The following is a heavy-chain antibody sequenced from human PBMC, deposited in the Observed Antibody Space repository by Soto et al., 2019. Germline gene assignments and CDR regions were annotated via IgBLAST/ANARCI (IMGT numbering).Heavy chain of an antibody. V-gene: IGHV3-30*18. CDR3: AKGDVVVVPAAMQHYYYGMDV. CDR2: ISYDGSNK. CDR1: GFTFSSYG. J-gene: IGHJ6*02. Sequence: QVQLVESGGGVVQPGRSLRLSCAASGFTFSSYGMHWVRQAPGKGLEWVAVISYDGSNKYYADSVKGRFTISRDNSKNXMXLPXNSRRAEDTAVYYCAKGDVVVVPAAMQHYYYGMDVWGRGTTVTVSS. D-gene: IGHD2-2*01.